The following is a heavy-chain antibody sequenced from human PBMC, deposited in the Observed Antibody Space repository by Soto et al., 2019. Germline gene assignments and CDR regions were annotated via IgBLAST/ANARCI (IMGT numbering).Heavy chain of an antibody. Sequence: QVQLVQSGADVKKPGASVKVSCKTSGYTFTSYGTSWVRQVPGQGLEWMGWISAYSGNINYAQKFQDRVTMTTDTSTSTAYMALRSMPSDDAAVYYCARDCSGATCSFNYWGQGTLVTVS. CDR1: GYTFTSYG. J-gene: IGHJ4*02. CDR3: ARDCSGATCSFNY. CDR2: ISAYSGNI. V-gene: IGHV1-18*01. D-gene: IGHD2-15*01.